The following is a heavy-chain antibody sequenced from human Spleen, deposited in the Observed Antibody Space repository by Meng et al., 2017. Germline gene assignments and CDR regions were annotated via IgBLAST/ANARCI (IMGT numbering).Heavy chain of an antibody. Sequence: QIQLVESGGGVVQPGRSLRLSCAASGFTFSDYGMDWVRQAPGKGLEWVAVISYDGGNKYYADSVKGRFTISRDNYKNTLYLQMNSLRAEDTAVYYCAKAESFDGSGYSDYWGQGTLVTVSS. V-gene: IGHV3-30*18. D-gene: IGHD3-22*01. CDR3: AKAESFDGSGYSDY. CDR2: ISYDGGNK. CDR1: GFTFSDYG. J-gene: IGHJ4*02.